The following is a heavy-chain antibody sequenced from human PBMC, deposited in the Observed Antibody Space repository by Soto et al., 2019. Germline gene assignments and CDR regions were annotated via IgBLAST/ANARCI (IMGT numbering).Heavy chain of an antibody. CDR1: GYTFTSYG. Sequence: QVQLVQSGAEVKKPGASVKVSCKASGYTFTSYGISWVRQAPGQGLEWMGWISAYNGNTNYAQKLQGRVTMTTDTSTSTAYMELRSLRSDNTAVYYCAIVVRGVSDANWFDPWGQGSLVTVSA. CDR3: AIVVRGVSDANWFDP. V-gene: IGHV1-18*01. D-gene: IGHD3-10*01. J-gene: IGHJ5*02. CDR2: ISAYNGNT.